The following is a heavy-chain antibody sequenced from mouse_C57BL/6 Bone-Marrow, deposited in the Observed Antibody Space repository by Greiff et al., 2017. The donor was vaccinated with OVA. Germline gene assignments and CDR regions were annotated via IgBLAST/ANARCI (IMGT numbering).Heavy chain of an antibody. Sequence: VQLKESGPGLVQPSQSLSITCTVSGFSLTSYGVHWVRQSPGKGLEWLGVIWSGGSTDYNAAFISRLSISKDNSKSQVFFKMNSLQADDTAIYYCARIYYSNYDWYFDVWGTGTTVTVSS. V-gene: IGHV2-2*01. J-gene: IGHJ1*03. CDR1: GFSLTSYG. CDR3: ARIYYSNYDWYFDV. CDR2: IWSGGST. D-gene: IGHD2-5*01.